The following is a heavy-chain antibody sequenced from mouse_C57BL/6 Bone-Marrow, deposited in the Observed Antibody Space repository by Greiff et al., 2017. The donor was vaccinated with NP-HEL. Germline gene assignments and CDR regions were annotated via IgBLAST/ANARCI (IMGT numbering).Heavy chain of an antibody. Sequence: EVQGVESGGDLVKPGGSLKLSFAASGFTFSSYGMSWVRQTPDKRLEWVATISSGGSYTYYPDSVKGRFTISRDNAKNTLYLQMISLKSEDTAMYYCASPYDYLYAMDYWGQGTSVTVSS. J-gene: IGHJ4*01. CDR1: GFTFSSYG. D-gene: IGHD2-4*01. V-gene: IGHV5-6*01. CDR2: ISSGGSYT. CDR3: ASPYDYLYAMDY.